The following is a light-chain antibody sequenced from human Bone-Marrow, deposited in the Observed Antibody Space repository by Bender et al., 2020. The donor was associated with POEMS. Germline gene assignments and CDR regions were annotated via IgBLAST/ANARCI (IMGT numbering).Light chain of an antibody. J-gene: IGLJ3*02. CDR3: ATWDDSLNGWV. V-gene: IGLV2-11*01. Sequence: QSALTQPRSVSGSPGQAVTISCTGASSDIGDYNYVSWYQQHPGKAPKLIIYDVHKRPSGVPDRFSASKSGNTASLTISGLQADDEADFYCATWDDSLNGWVFGGGTKLTVL. CDR2: DVH. CDR1: SSDIGDYNY.